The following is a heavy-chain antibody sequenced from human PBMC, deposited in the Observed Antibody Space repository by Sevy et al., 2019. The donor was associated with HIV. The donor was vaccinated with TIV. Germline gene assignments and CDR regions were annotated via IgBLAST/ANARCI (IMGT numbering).Heavy chain of an antibody. CDR1: GFPFSAYT. CDR2: ISDRSNYI. Sequence: GGSLRLSCVASGFPFSAYTMNWVRQAPGRGLEWVSSISDRSNYIYYADSLQGRFTVSGDNAKNSLYLEMNGLRGDDTAVYYWAGGKTYGDYAGYFDYWGQGTLVTVSS. V-gene: IGHV3-21*01. CDR3: AGGKTYGDYAGYFDY. J-gene: IGHJ4*02. D-gene: IGHD4-17*01.